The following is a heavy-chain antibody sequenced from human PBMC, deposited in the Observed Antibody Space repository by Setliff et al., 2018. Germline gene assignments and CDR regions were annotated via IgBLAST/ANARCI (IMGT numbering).Heavy chain of an antibody. Sequence: GGSLRLSCAASGFTFSNYWMSWVRQAPGKGLEWVANIKEDGSEKYYVDSVKGRFTISRDNAKNSLYLQMNSLRAEDTAVYYCAKDLYRGDCYLDYWGQGTLVTVSS. CDR1: GFTFSNYW. D-gene: IGHD2-21*02. J-gene: IGHJ4*02. V-gene: IGHV3-7*01. CDR2: IKEDGSEK. CDR3: AKDLYRGDCYLDY.